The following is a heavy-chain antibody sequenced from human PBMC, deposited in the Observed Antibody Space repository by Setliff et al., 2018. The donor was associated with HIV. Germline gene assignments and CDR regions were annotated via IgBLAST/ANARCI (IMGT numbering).Heavy chain of an antibody. CDR3: ARAPRSPLRWRDNLLSSSSFFMDV. D-gene: IGHD2-21*01. CDR1: GYSFISYW. V-gene: IGHV5-51*01. Sequence: PGESLKISCKGSGYSFISYWIGWVRQMPGKGLEWMGIIYPGDSDTRYSPSFQGQVTFSADKSISAVYLQWDSLKASDSAIYYCARAPRSPLRWRDNLLSSSSFFMDVWGKGTTVTVSS. J-gene: IGHJ6*03. CDR2: IYPGDSDT.